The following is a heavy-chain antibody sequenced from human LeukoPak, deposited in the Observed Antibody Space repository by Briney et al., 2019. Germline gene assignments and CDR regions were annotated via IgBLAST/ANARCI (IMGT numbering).Heavy chain of an antibody. CDR2: IYYSGST. J-gene: IGHJ4*02. CDR3: ARGGYYGSGSYSN. Sequence: SETLSLTCTVSGGSISSSSYYWGWIRQPPGKGLEWIGSIYYSGSTYYNPSLKSRVTISVDTSKDQFSLKLSSVTAADTAVYYCARGGYYGSGSYSNWGQGTLVTVSS. D-gene: IGHD3-10*01. V-gene: IGHV4-39*07. CDR1: GGSISSSSYY.